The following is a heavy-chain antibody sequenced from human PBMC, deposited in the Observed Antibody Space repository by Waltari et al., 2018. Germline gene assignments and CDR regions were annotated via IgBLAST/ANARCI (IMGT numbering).Heavy chain of an antibody. CDR2: IYYSGST. J-gene: IGHJ4*02. Sequence: QVQLQESGPGLVKPSETLSLTCTVSGGSIRSYSWSWIRQPPGKGLEWIGYIYYSGSTNYNPSLKSRVTISVDTSKNQFSLKLSSVTAADTAVYYCASSYDSSGYYYDVVRPFDYWGQGTLVTVSS. CDR1: GGSIRSYS. D-gene: IGHD3-22*01. CDR3: ASSYDSSGYYYDVVRPFDY. V-gene: IGHV4-59*01.